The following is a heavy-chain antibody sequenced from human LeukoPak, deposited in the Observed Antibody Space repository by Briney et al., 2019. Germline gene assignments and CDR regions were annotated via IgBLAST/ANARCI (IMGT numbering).Heavy chain of an antibody. J-gene: IGHJ4*02. CDR1: GYGFSSYW. D-gene: IGHD6-13*01. V-gene: IGHV5-51*01. CDR2: IYPGDSDT. Sequence: GESLKISCQGSGYGFSSYWIAWVRQMPGKGLDWLGVIYPGDSDTRYSPTFQGQVTISADKSVNNAYLQWTSLEASDSGIYYCARLTSLGVSAALFFDSWGQGTLVTVSS. CDR3: ARLTSLGVSAALFFDS.